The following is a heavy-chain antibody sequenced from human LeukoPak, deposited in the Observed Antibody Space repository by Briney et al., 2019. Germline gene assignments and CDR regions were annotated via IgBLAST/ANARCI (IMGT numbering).Heavy chain of an antibody. J-gene: IGHJ6*03. CDR2: INPNSGGT. V-gene: IGHV1-2*02. Sequence: ASVKVSCKASGYTFTGYYMHWVRQAPGQGLEWMGWINPNSGGTNYAQKFQGRVTMTRDTSISAAYMELSRLRSDDTAVYYCARGVSGSYYYYYMDVWGKGTTVTISS. CDR3: ARGVSGSYYYYYMDV. D-gene: IGHD1-26*01. CDR1: GYTFTGYY.